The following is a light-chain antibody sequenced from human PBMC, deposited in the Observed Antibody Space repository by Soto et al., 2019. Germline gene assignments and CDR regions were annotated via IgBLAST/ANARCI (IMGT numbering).Light chain of an antibody. CDR2: DVT. CDR1: SSDVGGYDY. J-gene: IGLJ1*01. Sequence: QSALTQPASVSGSPGQSVTISCTGTSSDVGGYDYVSWYQHHPGKAPKLVIYDVTYRPSGVSDRFSGSKSANTASLTISGLQAEDEADYYCSSDTSSSTYVFGTGTKVTVL. CDR3: SSDTSSSTYV. V-gene: IGLV2-14*01.